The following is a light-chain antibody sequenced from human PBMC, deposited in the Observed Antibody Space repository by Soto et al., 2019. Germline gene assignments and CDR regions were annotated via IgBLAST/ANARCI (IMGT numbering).Light chain of an antibody. CDR2: EVS. V-gene: IGLV2-14*01. Sequence: QSVPTQPASVSGSPGQSITISCTGTSSDVGGYNYVSWYQHHPGKAPKLMIYEVSNRPSGVSNRFSGSKSGNTASLTISGLQAEDEADYYCSSHTSISTVVFGGGTKLTVL. CDR1: SSDVGGYNY. CDR3: SSHTSISTVV. J-gene: IGLJ2*01.